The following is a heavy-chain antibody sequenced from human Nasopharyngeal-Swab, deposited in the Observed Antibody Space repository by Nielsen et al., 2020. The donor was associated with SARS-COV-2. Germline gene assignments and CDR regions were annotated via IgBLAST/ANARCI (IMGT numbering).Heavy chain of an antibody. CDR2: ASYHGSNK. J-gene: IGHJ4*02. D-gene: IGHD3-10*01. Sequence: VRQAPGKGLEWVAGASYHGSNKYYAGSVTGRFTISRDTSRNTLYLQMNSLRAEDTAMYYCVKDLGVHITFSRGIESWGQGTLVTVSS. CDR3: VKDLGVHITFSRGIES. V-gene: IGHV3-30*18.